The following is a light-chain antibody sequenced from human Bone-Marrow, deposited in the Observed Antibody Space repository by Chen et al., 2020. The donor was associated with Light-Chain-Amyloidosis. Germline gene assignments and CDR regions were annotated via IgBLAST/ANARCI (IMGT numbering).Light chain of an antibody. CDR2: RDA. CDR3: QAADSSGTYEVI. CDR1: ELPRKY. J-gene: IGLJ2*01. V-gene: IGLV3-25*03. Sequence: SYELTQPPSVSVSPGQTARITCSGDELPRKYAYWYQQKPGQAPVLVIHRDAERPSGISERFSGSISGTTATLTISVVQAEDEADYHCQAADSSGTYEVIFGGGTKLTVL.